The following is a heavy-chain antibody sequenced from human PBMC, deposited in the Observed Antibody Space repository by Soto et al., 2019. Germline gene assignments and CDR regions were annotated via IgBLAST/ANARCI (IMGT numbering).Heavy chain of an antibody. CDR1: GGSFSGYY. Sequence: QVQLQQWGAGLLKPSETLSLTCAVYGGSFSGYYWSWIRQPPGKGLEWIGEINHSGSTNYNPSLKSRVTISVDTSKNQFSLKLSSVTAADTAVYYCARSGPYSYPPPFDYWGQGTLVTVSS. D-gene: IGHD5-18*01. J-gene: IGHJ4*02. CDR2: INHSGST. CDR3: ARSGPYSYPPPFDY. V-gene: IGHV4-34*01.